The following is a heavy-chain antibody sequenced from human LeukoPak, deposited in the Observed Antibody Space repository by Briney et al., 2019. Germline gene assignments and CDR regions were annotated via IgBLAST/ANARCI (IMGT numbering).Heavy chain of an antibody. CDR2: IWYDGSNQ. CDR1: GFTFSNHG. Sequence: PGRSLRLSCAASGFTFSNHGMHWVRQAPGKGLEWVAVIWYDGSNQYYADSVKGRFTISRDNSKNMVYLQMNSLRAEDTAVYYCARDLVQGVITDAFDIWGQGTMVTVSS. D-gene: IGHD3-10*01. CDR3: ARDLVQGVITDAFDI. J-gene: IGHJ3*02. V-gene: IGHV3-33*01.